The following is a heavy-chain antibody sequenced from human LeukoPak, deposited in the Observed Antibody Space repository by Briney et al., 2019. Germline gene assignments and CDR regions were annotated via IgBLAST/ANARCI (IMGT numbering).Heavy chain of an antibody. D-gene: IGHD3-22*01. Sequence: ASVKVSCKASGGTFSSYAISWMRQAPGQGLEWMGGIIPIFGTANYAQKFQGRVTITADESTSTAYMELSSLRSEDTAVYYCARSGSPDSSGSDAFDIWGQGTMVTVSS. V-gene: IGHV1-69*01. CDR1: GGTFSSYA. CDR3: ARSGSPDSSGSDAFDI. CDR2: IIPIFGTA. J-gene: IGHJ3*02.